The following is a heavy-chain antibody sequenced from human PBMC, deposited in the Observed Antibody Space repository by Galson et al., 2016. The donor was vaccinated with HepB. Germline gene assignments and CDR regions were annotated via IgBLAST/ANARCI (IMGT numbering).Heavy chain of an antibody. J-gene: IGHJ6*02. CDR3: ARGGGYSGYFGMDV. D-gene: IGHD4-23*01. CDR2: IGTSGDT. V-gene: IGHV3-13*01. Sequence: SLRLSCAASGFTFSSYDMHWVRQATGKGLEWVSAIGTSGDTYYPGSVKGRFTISRENAKNSLYLQMNPRRAGDTAVYYCARGGGYSGYFGMDVWGQGTTVTVSS. CDR1: GFTFSSYD.